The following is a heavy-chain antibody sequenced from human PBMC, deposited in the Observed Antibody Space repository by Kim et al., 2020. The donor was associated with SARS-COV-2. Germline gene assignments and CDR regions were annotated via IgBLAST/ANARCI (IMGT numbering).Heavy chain of an antibody. Sequence: NDYAVSVKSRITINPDTSKSQFSLQLNSVTPEDTAVYYCARRVAEGAFDYWGQGTLVTVSS. V-gene: IGHV6-1*01. D-gene: IGHD2-15*01. J-gene: IGHJ4*02. CDR3: ARRVAEGAFDY. CDR2: N.